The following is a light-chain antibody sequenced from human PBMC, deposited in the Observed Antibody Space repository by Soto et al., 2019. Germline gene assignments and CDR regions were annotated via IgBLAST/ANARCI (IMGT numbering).Light chain of an antibody. J-gene: IGKJ1*01. V-gene: IGKV3-20*01. CDR3: QQYGSSPT. Sequence: EIVLTQSPGTLSLSPGERATLSCRASQSVSSSYLAWYQQKPGQAPRLLIYGASSRATGIPDRFSGSGSGTDFTLTIIRLEPEDLAVYYCQQYGSSPTFGQGTKVDIK. CDR1: QSVSSSY. CDR2: GAS.